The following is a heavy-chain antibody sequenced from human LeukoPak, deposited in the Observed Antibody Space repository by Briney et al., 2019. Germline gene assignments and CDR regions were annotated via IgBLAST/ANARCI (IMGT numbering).Heavy chain of an antibody. V-gene: IGHV1-69*13. J-gene: IGHJ4*02. CDR3: AREPRYSAFDRVLDY. CDR1: GGTFSSYA. CDR2: IIPIFGTA. D-gene: IGHD5-12*01. Sequence: ASVKVSCKASGGTFSSYAISWVRQAPGQGLEWMGGIIPIFGTANYAQIFQGRVTITADESTSTAYMELRSLRSEDTAVYYCAREPRYSAFDRVLDYWGQGTLVTVSS.